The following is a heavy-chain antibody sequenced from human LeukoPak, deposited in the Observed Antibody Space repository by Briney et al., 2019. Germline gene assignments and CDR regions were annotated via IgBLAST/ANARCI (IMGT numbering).Heavy chain of an antibody. CDR2: IYHSGST. Sequence: SETLSLTCTVSGGSISSGGYYWSWIRQPPGKGLEWIGYIYHSGSTYYNPSLKSRVTISVDTSKNQFSLKLSSVTAADTAVYYCARVETAMIVVVITSYAFDIWGQGAMVTVSS. D-gene: IGHD3-22*01. J-gene: IGHJ3*02. CDR1: GGSISSGGYY. V-gene: IGHV4-30-2*01. CDR3: ARVETAMIVVVITSYAFDI.